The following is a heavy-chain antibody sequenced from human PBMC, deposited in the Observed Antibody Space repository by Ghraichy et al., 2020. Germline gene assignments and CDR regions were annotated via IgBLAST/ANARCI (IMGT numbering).Heavy chain of an antibody. Sequence: GESLNISCAASGFTFNSYWMSWVRQAPGKGLEWVANIKKDGSEKYYVDSVKGRFTISRDNAKNSLFLQMSSLRAEDTAVYYCARDLGGGGYFDYWGQGTLVTVSS. V-gene: IGHV3-7*01. CDR2: IKKDGSEK. CDR1: GFTFNSYW. D-gene: IGHD4-23*01. J-gene: IGHJ4*02. CDR3: ARDLGGGGYFDY.